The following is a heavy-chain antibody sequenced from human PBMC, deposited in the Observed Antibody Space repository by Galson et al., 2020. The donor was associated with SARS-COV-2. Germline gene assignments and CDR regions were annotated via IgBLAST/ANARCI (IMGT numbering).Heavy chain of an antibody. D-gene: IGHD3-10*01. CDR3: ARDSWGVNNWFDP. J-gene: IGHJ5*02. CDR2: ISSSSYI. CDR1: GFTFSSYS. Sequence: GGSLRLSCAASGFTFSSYSMNWVRQAPGKGLEWVSSISSSSYIYYADSVKGRFTISRDNAKNSLYLQMNSLRAEDTAVYYCARDSWGVNNWFDPWGQGTLVTVSS. V-gene: IGHV3-21*01.